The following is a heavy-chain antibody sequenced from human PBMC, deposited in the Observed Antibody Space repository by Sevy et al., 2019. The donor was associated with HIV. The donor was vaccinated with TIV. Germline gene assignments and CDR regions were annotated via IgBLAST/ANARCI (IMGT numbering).Heavy chain of an antibody. CDR1: GGSINNYF. D-gene: IGHD6-13*01. Sequence: SETLSLTCTVSGGSINNYFLSWIRQPPGKGLEWIGYIYYSGSTNYNPSLKSRVTISVDTYNNQLSLKLSSMTAADTDVYYCERESIGAVGDFDYWGQGTLVTVSS. CDR3: ERESIGAVGDFDY. V-gene: IGHV4-59*01. J-gene: IGHJ4*02. CDR2: IYYSGST.